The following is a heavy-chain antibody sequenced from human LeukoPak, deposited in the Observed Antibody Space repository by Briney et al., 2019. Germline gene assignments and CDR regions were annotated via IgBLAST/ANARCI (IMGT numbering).Heavy chain of an antibody. CDR1: GFTFSSYS. V-gene: IGHV3-21*01. J-gene: IGHJ6*02. Sequence: GGSLRLSCAASGFTFSSYSMNWVRQAPGKGLEWVSSIRSSSSYIYYADSVKGRFTISRDNAKNSLYLQMNSLRAEDTAVYYCARDNGIVGSNYYYNGMGVWGQGTTVTVSS. D-gene: IGHD1-26*01. CDR3: ARDNGIVGSNYYYNGMGV. CDR2: IRSSSSYI.